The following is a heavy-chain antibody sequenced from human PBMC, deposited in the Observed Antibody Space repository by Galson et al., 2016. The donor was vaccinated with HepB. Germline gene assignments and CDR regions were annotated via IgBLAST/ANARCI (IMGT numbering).Heavy chain of an antibody. CDR2: ISGSGHKT. CDR1: GFTFDDYA. Sequence: SLRLSCAASGFTFDDYAMNWVRQAPGKGLEWVSGISGSGHKTYYADSVKGRFTISRDNSKSTVYLQMNSLGVEDAALYYCAKDQLIVIVPAAGNWFDPWGQGTLVTVSS. V-gene: IGHV3-23*01. D-gene: IGHD2-2*01. CDR3: AKDQLIVIVPAAGNWFDP. J-gene: IGHJ5*02.